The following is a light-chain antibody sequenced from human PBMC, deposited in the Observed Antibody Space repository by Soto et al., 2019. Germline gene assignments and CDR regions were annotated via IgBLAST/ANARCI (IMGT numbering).Light chain of an antibody. J-gene: IGLJ3*02. CDR3: SSYAGSNNWV. V-gene: IGLV2-8*01. CDR1: SSDVGGYNY. CDR2: EVS. Sequence: QSVLTQPPSASGSPGQSVTISCTGTSSDVGGYNYVPWYQQHPGKAPKLMIYEVSKRPSGVPDRFSGSKSGNTASLTVSGVQAEDEADYYCSSYAGSNNWVFGGGTKVTVL.